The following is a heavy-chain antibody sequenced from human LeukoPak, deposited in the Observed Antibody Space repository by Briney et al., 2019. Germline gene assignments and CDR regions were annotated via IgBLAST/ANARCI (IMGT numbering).Heavy chain of an antibody. J-gene: IGHJ6*03. CDR1: GYTFTGYY. D-gene: IGHD1-26*01. CDR2: INPNSGGT. V-gene: IGHV1-2*02. Sequence: GASVKVSCKASGYTFTGYYMHWVRQAPGQGLEWMGWINPNSGGTNYAQKFQGRVTMTRDTSISTAYMELSRLRSDDTAVYYCARGEGIVAYYYYYMDVWGKGTTVTISS. CDR3: ARGEGIVAYYYYYMDV.